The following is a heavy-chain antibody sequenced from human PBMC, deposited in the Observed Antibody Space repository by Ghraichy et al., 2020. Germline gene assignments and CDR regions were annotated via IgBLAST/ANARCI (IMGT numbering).Heavy chain of an antibody. Sequence: LSLTCAASGFTFSSYGMHWVRQAPGKGLEWVAVIWYDGSNKYYADSVKGRFTISRDNSKNTLYLQMNSLRAEDTAVYYCAKDRVVVRGAEYFDYWGQGTLVTVSS. CDR3: AKDRVVVRGAEYFDY. D-gene: IGHD3-10*01. V-gene: IGHV3-33*06. J-gene: IGHJ4*01. CDR1: GFTFSSYG. CDR2: IWYDGSNK.